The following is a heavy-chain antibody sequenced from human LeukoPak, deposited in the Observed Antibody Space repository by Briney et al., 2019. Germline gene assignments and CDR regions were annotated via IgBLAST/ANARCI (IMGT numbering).Heavy chain of an antibody. CDR1: GGSISSYY. D-gene: IGHD2-2*01. CDR2: IYYSGST. V-gene: IGHV4-59*08. Sequence: SETLSLTCTVPGGSISSYYWSWIRQPPGKGLEWIGYIYYSGSTNYNPSLKSRVTISVDTSKNQFSLKLSSVTAADTAVYYCARGITDIVVVPASNWFDPWGQGTLVTVSS. J-gene: IGHJ5*02. CDR3: ARGITDIVVVPASNWFDP.